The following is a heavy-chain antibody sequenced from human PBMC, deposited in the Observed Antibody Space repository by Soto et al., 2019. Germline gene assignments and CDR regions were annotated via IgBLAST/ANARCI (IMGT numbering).Heavy chain of an antibody. V-gene: IGHV1-3*05. CDR2: INAGNGNT. J-gene: IGHJ4*02. Sequence: QVQLVQSGAEEKKPGASVKVSCKASGYTFTSYAMHWERQAPGQRLEWMGWINAGNGNTKYSQKFQGRVTITRDTSASPAYMELSSLRSEDTAVYYCARSIVVVTALDYWGQGTLVTVSS. CDR1: GYTFTSYA. CDR3: ARSIVVVTALDY. D-gene: IGHD2-21*02.